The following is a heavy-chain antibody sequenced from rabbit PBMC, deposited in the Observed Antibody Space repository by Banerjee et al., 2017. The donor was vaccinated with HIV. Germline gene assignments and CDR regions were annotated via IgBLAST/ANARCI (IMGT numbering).Heavy chain of an antibody. J-gene: IGHJ6*01. CDR1: GFSFSSRYY. CDR3: YADLYYAAMDL. V-gene: IGHV1S45*01. CDR2: IGSGATGNT. Sequence: QEQLVESGGGLVKPEGSLKLSCTASGFSFSSRYYMCWVRQAPGKGLEWIGCIGSGATGNTYYASWAKGRFTISKTSSTTLTLQMTSLTAADTATYDDYADLYYAAMDLWGPGTLVTVS. D-gene: IGHD2-1*01.